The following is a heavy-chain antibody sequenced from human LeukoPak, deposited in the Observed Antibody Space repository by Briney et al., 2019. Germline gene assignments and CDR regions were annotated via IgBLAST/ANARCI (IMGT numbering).Heavy chain of an antibody. CDR2: ISGSGGST. CDR1: GFTFSSYA. CDR3: AKSLDSSGYRVYYYYMDV. J-gene: IGHJ6*03. V-gene: IGHV3-23*01. D-gene: IGHD3-22*01. Sequence: GGSLRLSCAASGFTFSSYAMSWVRQAPGKGLEWVSAISGSGGSTYYADSVKGRFTISRDNSKNTLYLQMNSLRAEDTAVYYCAKSLDSSGYRVYYYYMDVWGKETMVTVSS.